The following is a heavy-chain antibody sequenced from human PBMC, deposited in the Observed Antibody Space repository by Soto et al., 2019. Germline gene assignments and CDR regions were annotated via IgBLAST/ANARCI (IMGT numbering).Heavy chain of an antibody. CDR3: ASSNIAAAGFYYYGMDV. D-gene: IGHD6-13*01. V-gene: IGHV4-59*01. CDR2: IYYSGST. J-gene: IGHJ6*02. Sequence: PSEPLSLTCTVSGGSISSYYWSWIRQPPGKGLECIVYIYYSGSTNYNPSLKSRVTISVDTSKNQFSLKLSSVTAADTAVYYCASSNIAAAGFYYYGMDVWGRGTTVTVSS. CDR1: GGSISSYY.